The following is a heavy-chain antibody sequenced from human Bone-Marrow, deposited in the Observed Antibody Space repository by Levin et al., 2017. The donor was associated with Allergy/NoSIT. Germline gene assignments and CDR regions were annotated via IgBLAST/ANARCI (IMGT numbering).Heavy chain of an antibody. CDR2: IATGGGT. V-gene: IGHV3-23*01. CDR1: GFTVSSFI. D-gene: IGHD2/OR15-2a*01. CDR3: AKGGISTAGGIDS. J-gene: IGHJ4*02. Sequence: GGSLRLSCAASGFTVSSFIMTWGRQAPGKGLEWVSSIATGGGTAYAESVRGRFTISRDNSKNTVYLQLNSLTAEDTAIYYCAKGGISTAGGIDSWGQGTLVTVSS.